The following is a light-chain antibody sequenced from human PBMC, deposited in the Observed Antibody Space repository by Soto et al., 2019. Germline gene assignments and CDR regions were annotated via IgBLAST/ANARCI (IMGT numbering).Light chain of an antibody. J-gene: IGLJ2*01. V-gene: IGLV6-57*04. CDR2: EDN. CDR3: QSFDNNNLVV. CDR1: SGSIASNY. Sequence: NFMLTQSHSVSESPGKTVTISCTRSSGSIASNYVQWYQQRPGSAPTTVIYEDNQRPSGVPDRFSGSIDSSSNSASLTISGLKTEDEADYYCQSFDNNNLVVFGGGTKLTVL.